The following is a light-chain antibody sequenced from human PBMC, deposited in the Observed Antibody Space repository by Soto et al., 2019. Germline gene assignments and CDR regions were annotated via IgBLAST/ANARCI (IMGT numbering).Light chain of an antibody. CDR3: CSYTSTYTLL. Sequence: QSVLTQPASVPGSPGQSITISCTGTSSDIGNYNYVSWYQQHPGKAPKVMIYEVHNRPSGVSNRFSGSKSGNTASLTISGLQAEDEADYYCCSYTSTYTLLFGGGTKVTVL. CDR1: SSDIGNYNY. CDR2: EVH. V-gene: IGLV2-14*01. J-gene: IGLJ2*01.